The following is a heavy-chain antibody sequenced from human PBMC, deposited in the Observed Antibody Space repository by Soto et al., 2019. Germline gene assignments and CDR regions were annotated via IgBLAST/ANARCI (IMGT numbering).Heavy chain of an antibody. CDR1: GGSISSSSYY. Sequence: SETLSLTCTVSGGSISSSSYYWGWIRQPPGKGLEWIGSIYYSGSTYYNPSLKSRVTISVDTSKNQFSLKTEDTAVYYCTVVKRWDQYSTSGYWFDPWGPGTLVTVSS. J-gene: IGHJ5*02. CDR3: WDQYSTSGYWFDP. D-gene: IGHD1-26*01. V-gene: IGHV4-39*01. CDR2: IYYSGST.